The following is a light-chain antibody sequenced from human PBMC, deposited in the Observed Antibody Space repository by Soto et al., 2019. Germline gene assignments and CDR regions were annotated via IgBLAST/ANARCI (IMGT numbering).Light chain of an antibody. CDR2: GAS. CDR3: QQTRSHPST. J-gene: IGKJ4*01. V-gene: IGKV3-15*01. CDR1: QSVSST. Sequence: GVTQSAATVSLSTGEGATLSCRASQSVSSTFLAWYQHKPGRPPRLLIYGASTRATGIPARFSGSGSGTEFTLTISSLQAEDFATYYCQQTRSHPSTFGGGTKV.